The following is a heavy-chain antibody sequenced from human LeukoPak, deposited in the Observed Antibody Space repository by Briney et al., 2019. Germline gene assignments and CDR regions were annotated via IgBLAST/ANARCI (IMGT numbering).Heavy chain of an antibody. CDR1: GGSISSYY. CDR3: ARVRDGSGSYRRPIDS. CDR2: IYTSGSP. Sequence: PSETLSLTCTVSGGSISSYYWSWVRQPAGKGLEWIGRIYTSGSPYYNPSLKSRVTMSGDTSKNQFSLKLSSVTAADTAVYYCARVRDGSGSYRRPIDSWGQGTLVTVSS. J-gene: IGHJ4*02. V-gene: IGHV4-4*07. D-gene: IGHD3-10*01.